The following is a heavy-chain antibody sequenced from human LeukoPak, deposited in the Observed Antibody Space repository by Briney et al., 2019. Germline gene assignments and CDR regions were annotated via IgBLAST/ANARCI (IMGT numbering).Heavy chain of an antibody. D-gene: IGHD1-1*01. J-gene: IGHJ4*02. Sequence: SETLSLTCTVSGGSISSYYWSWIRQPPGKGLEWIGYIYYSGSTNYNPSLKSRVTISVDTSKNQFSLKLSSVTAADTAVYYCARDPGTYFDYWGQGTLVTVSS. V-gene: IGHV4-59*01. CDR2: IYYSGST. CDR3: ARDPGTYFDY. CDR1: GGSISSYY.